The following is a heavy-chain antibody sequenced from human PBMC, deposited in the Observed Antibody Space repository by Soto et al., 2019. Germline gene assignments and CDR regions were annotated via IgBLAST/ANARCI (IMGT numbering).Heavy chain of an antibody. V-gene: IGHV5-51*01. CDR3: ARHEYSSSSPYYYGMDV. Sequence: PGESLKISCKGSGYSFTSYWIGWVRQMPGKGLEWMGIIYPGDSDTRYSPSFQGQVTISADKSISTAYLQWSSLKASDTAMYYCARHEYSSSSPYYYGMDVWGQGTTVTVS. CDR1: GYSFTSYW. J-gene: IGHJ6*02. D-gene: IGHD6-6*01. CDR2: IYPGDSDT.